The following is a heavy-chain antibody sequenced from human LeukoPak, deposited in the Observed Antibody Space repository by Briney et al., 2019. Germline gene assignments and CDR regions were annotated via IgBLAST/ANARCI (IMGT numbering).Heavy chain of an antibody. CDR3: ARDGRGGSGSYSEHYYYYGMDV. CDR1: GYTFTSYG. V-gene: IGHV1-18*01. D-gene: IGHD3-10*01. Sequence: ASVKVSCKASGYTFTSYGISWVRQAPGQGLEWMGWISAYNGNTNYAQKLQGRVTMITDTSTSTAYMELRSLRSDDTAVYYCARDGRGGSGSYSEHYYYYGMDVWGQGTTVTVSS. CDR2: ISAYNGNT. J-gene: IGHJ6*02.